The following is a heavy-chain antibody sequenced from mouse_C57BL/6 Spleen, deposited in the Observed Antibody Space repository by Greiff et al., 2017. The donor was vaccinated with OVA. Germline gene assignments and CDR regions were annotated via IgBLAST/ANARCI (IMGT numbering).Heavy chain of an antibody. D-gene: IGHD3-2*02. CDR1: GYTFTSYW. CDR2: IHPSDSDT. Sequence: VQLQQPGAELVKPGASVKVSCKASGYTFTSYWMHWVKQRPGQGLEWIGRIHPSDSDTNYNQKFKGKATLTVDKSSSTAYMQLSILTSEDSAVYYCAIRPAQAKYYYAMDYWGQGTSVTVSS. CDR3: AIRPAQAKYYYAMDY. J-gene: IGHJ4*01. V-gene: IGHV1-74*01.